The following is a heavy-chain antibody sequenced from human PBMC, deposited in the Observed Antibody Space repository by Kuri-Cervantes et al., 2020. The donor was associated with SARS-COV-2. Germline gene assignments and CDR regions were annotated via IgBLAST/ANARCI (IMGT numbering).Heavy chain of an antibody. CDR2: INHSGST. V-gene: IGHV4-34*01. D-gene: IGHD2/OR15-2a*01. J-gene: IGHJ5*02. Sequence: GSLRLSCAVYGGSFSGYYWSWIRQPPGKGLEWIGEINHSGSTNYNPSLKSRVTISVDTSKNQFSLKLSSVTAAGTAVYYCARVRSTTAGWFDPWGQGTLVTVSS. CDR3: ARVRSTTAGWFDP. CDR1: GGSFSGYY.